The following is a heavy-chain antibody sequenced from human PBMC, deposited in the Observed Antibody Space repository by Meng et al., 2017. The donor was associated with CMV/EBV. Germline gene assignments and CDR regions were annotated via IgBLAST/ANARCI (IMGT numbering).Heavy chain of an antibody. CDR2: INHSGST. J-gene: IGHJ4*02. CDR1: GGSFSGYY. CDR3: ARGTAQLDIDY. D-gene: IGHD6-13*01. Sequence: SETLSLTCAVYGGSFSGYYWSWIRQPPGKWLEWIGEINHSGSTNYNPSLKSRVTISVDTSKNQFSLKLSSVTAADTAVYYCARGTAQLDIDYWGQGTLVTVSS. V-gene: IGHV4-34*01.